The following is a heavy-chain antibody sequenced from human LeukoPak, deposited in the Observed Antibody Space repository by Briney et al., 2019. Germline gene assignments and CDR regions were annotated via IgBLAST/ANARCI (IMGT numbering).Heavy chain of an antibody. CDR2: INTSNGDT. CDR3: ARESDAGKDFVC. D-gene: IGHD1-1*01. J-gene: IGHJ4*02. V-gene: IGHV1-46*01. Sequence: ASVNVSCKASGYTFTYHYIHLVRQAHGQGIEWMGIINTSNGDTSYAQRFQGRVTMTRDTSTSTVYMELSSLDSEDTAVYYCARESDAGKDFVCWGQGTLVTVSS. CDR1: GYTFTYHY.